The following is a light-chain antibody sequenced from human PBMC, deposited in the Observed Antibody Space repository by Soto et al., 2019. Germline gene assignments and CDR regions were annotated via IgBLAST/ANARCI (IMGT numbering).Light chain of an antibody. Sequence: ITQSAATLSVTPGERATLSCRASQSVSTNLAWYQQKPGQAPRLLIYGASNRATGIPDRFSGSGSGTDFTLTISRLEPEDFAVYYCQQYGSSGTFGQGTKVDI. CDR3: QQYGSSGT. CDR2: GAS. V-gene: IGKV3-20*01. J-gene: IGKJ1*01. CDR1: QSVSTN.